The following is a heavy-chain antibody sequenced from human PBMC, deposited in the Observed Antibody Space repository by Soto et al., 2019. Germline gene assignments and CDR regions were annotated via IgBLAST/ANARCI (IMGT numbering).Heavy chain of an antibody. Sequence: EVQLVESGGGLVQPGGSLKLSCAASGTTFSASAIHWVRQASGKGLEWVGRIRNKANSYATAYAAWLKGRFTISRDDSQNTAYMQMNSLTTEDSAGYYCTSFLVEPTTDIFHEWGQGTLVTVSS. D-gene: IGHD1-26*01. V-gene: IGHV3-73*01. CDR3: TSFLVEPTTDIFHE. CDR2: IRNKANSYAT. CDR1: GTTFSASA. J-gene: IGHJ4*02.